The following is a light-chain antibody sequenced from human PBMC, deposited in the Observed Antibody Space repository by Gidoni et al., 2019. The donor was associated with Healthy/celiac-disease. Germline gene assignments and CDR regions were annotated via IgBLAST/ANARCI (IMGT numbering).Light chain of an antibody. V-gene: IGLV3-1*01. CDR2: QDS. CDR1: KLGDKY. J-gene: IGLJ2*01. CDR3: QAWDSSTGV. Sequence: SYELTQPPSVSVSPGQPASITCSGDKLGDKYACWYQQKPGQSPVLVIYQDSKRPSGIPERFSGSNSGNTATLTISGTQAMDEADYDCQAWDSSTGVFGGGTKLTVL.